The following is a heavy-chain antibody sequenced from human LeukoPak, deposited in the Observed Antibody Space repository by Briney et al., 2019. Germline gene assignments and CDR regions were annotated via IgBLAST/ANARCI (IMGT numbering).Heavy chain of an antibody. V-gene: IGHV4-59*01. CDR2: IYYSGST. CDR3: ARDVGYSYDFDYYYMDV. CDR1: GGSISSYY. D-gene: IGHD5-18*01. Sequence: SETLSLTCTVSGGSISSYYWSWIRQPPGKGLEWIGYIYYSGSTNYNPSLKSRVTISVDTSKNQFSLKLSPVTAADTAVYYCARDVGYSYDFDYYYMDVWGKGTTVTVSS. J-gene: IGHJ6*03.